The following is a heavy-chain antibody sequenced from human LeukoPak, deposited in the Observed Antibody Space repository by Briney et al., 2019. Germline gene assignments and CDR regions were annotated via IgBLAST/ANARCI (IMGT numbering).Heavy chain of an antibody. CDR3: ARARGIVGAASYYGLDV. Sequence: SGPTLVNPTQTLTLTCTFSGFSLNDNGMYVTWLRQTPGKAPEWLARIDWDDDKFYSSSLKTRLTISKDTNKNQVVLRMTNMDPVDTATYYCARARGIVGAASYYGLDVWGQGTTVIVSS. CDR1: GFSLNDNGMY. CDR2: IDWDDDK. J-gene: IGHJ6*02. D-gene: IGHD1-26*01. V-gene: IGHV2-70*17.